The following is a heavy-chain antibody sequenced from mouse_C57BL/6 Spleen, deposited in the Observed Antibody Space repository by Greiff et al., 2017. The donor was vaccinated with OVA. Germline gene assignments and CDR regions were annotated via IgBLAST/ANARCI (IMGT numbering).Heavy chain of an antibody. V-gene: IGHV1-75*01. CDR1: GYTFTDYY. Sequence: QVQLQQSGPELVKPGASVKISCKASGYTFTDYYINWVKQRPGQGLEWIGWIFPGSGSTYYNEKFKGKATLTVDKSSSTAYMLLSSLTSEDSAVYFCAREEYYGSSYVRAMDYWGQGTSVTVSS. D-gene: IGHD1-1*01. CDR3: AREEYYGSSYVRAMDY. J-gene: IGHJ4*01. CDR2: IFPGSGST.